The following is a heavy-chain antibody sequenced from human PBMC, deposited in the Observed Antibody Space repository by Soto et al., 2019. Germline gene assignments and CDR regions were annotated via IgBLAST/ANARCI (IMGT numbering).Heavy chain of an antibody. J-gene: IGHJ5*02. CDR2: MKPNSGNT. CDR3: ERGNWFDP. V-gene: IGHV1-8*01. CDR1: GYNLTSYG. Sequence: ASVKVSFKASGYNLTSYGINGMRQASGQGVEWMGWMKPNSGNTGYAQKCQARATMTRNTSISTAYTELTSMRHEDTFVYYCERGNWFDPWCQGILVSVS.